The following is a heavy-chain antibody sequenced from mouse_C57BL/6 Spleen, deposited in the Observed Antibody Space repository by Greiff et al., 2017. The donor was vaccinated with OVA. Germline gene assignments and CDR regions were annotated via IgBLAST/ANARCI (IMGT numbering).Heavy chain of an antibody. Sequence: EVKLMESGGGLVQPGGSLKLSCAASGFTFSDYYMYWVRQTPEKRLEWVAYISNGGGSTYYPDTVKGRFTISRDNAKNTLYLQMSRLKSEDTALYYCVACAYWGQGTLVTVSA. CDR3: VACAY. V-gene: IGHV5-12*01. CDR1: GFTFSDYY. J-gene: IGHJ3*01. CDR2: ISNGGGST.